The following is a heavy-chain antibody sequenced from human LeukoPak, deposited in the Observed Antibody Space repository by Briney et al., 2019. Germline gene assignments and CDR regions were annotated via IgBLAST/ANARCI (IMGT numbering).Heavy chain of an antibody. CDR2: ISAYNGNT. Sequence: ASVKVSCKASGYTSTSYGISWVRQAPGQGLAWMGWISAYNGNTDYAQKFQGRVTMTTDTSTSTAYMELRSLRSDDTAVYYCARYSGVVAPGYGMDVWGQGTTVTVSS. D-gene: IGHD3-3*01. V-gene: IGHV1-18*01. CDR1: GYTSTSYG. CDR3: ARYSGVVAPGYGMDV. J-gene: IGHJ6*02.